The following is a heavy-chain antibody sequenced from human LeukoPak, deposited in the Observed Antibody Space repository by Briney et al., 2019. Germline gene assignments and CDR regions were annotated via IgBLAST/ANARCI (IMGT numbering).Heavy chain of an antibody. V-gene: IGHV3-48*03. J-gene: IGHJ4*02. CDR3: ATLSVTYYFDY. CDR1: GFTFSSYW. CDR2: ISSSGSTI. D-gene: IGHD4-17*01. Sequence: GGSLRLSCAASGFTFSSYWMNWVRQAPGKGLEWVSYISSSGSTIYYADSVKGRFTISRDNAKNSLYLQMNSLRAEDTAVYYCATLSVTYYFDYWGQGTLVTVSS.